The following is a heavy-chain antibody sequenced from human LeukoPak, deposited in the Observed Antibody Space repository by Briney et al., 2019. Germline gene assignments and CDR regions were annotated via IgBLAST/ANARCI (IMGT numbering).Heavy chain of an antibody. CDR1: GGSISSGGYS. CDR3: AREGQPFDY. J-gene: IGHJ4*02. Sequence: SETLSLTCAVSGGSISSGGYSWSWIRQPPGKGLEWIGYIYYSGSTYYNPSLKSRVTISVDTSKNQFSLKLSSVTAADTAVYYCAREGQPFDYWGQGTLVTVSS. CDR2: IYYSGST. D-gene: IGHD1-1*01. V-gene: IGHV4-30-4*07.